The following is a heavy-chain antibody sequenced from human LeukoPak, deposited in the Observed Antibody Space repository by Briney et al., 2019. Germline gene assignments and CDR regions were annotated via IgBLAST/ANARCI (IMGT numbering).Heavy chain of an antibody. Sequence: GASVKVSCXASGYTFTDYFLHWVRKAPGQGPEWMERVNCNSGVTMYAQNLQDRITMTTVTSISTAYMELNSLTSDDTAVYYCARDLSSTANWELDFWGRGTLVTVSS. CDR1: GYTFTDYF. D-gene: IGHD1-1*01. J-gene: IGHJ4*02. V-gene: IGHV1-2*06. CDR3: ARDLSSTANWELDF. CDR2: VNCNSGVT.